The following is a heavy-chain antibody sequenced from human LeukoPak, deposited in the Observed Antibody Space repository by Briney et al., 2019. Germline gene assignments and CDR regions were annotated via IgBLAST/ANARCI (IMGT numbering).Heavy chain of an antibody. CDR2: IYYSGST. J-gene: IGHJ4*02. Sequence: SETLSLTCTVSGGSISSYYWSWLRQPPGKGLEWIGYIYYSGSTNCNPSLKSRVTISVDTSKNQFSLKLSSVTAADTAVYYCARWIGGATFYFDYWGQGTLVTVSS. V-gene: IGHV4-59*01. D-gene: IGHD1-26*01. CDR1: GGSISSYY. CDR3: ARWIGGATFYFDY.